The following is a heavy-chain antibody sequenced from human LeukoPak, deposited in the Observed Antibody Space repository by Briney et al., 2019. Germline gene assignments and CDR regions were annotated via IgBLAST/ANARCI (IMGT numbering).Heavy chain of an antibody. Sequence: PGGSLRLSCAASGFTFSSYGMHWVRQAPGKGLEWVAVISYDGSNKYYADSVKGRFTISRDNSKNRLYLQMNSLRAEDTAVYYCAQQGTAMVRAYFDYWGQGTLVTVSS. D-gene: IGHD5-18*01. CDR3: AQQGTAMVRAYFDY. V-gene: IGHV3-30*03. J-gene: IGHJ4*02. CDR1: GFTFSSYG. CDR2: ISYDGSNK.